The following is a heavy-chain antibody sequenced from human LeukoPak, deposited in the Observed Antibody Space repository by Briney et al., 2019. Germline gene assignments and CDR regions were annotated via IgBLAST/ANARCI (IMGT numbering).Heavy chain of an antibody. J-gene: IGHJ3*02. CDR2: ISSNGGTT. CDR1: GFTLSPYT. V-gene: IGHV3-64*01. D-gene: IGHD5-18*01. CDR3: ARVSGGSTWIQLWFDAFDI. Sequence: GGSLRLSCAASGFTLSPYTMHWVRQAPGKGLEYVSAISSNGGTTFYASSVKGRFTISRDNAKNSLYLQMNSLRAEDTAVYYCARVSGGSTWIQLWFDAFDIWGQGTMVTVSS.